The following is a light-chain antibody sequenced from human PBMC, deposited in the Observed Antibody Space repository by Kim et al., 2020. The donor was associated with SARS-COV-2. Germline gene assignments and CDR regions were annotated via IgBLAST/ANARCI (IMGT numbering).Light chain of an antibody. CDR2: RNN. CDR3: SAWDTNLSAWV. J-gene: IGLJ3*02. Sequence: RKTATLTCTGNSNNVGYQGATWLQQHQGHPPKPLFDRNNNRPSGISERFSASRSENTASLTITGLQPEDEADYFCSAWDTNLSAWVFGGGTQLTVL. V-gene: IGLV10-54*04. CDR1: SNNVGYQG.